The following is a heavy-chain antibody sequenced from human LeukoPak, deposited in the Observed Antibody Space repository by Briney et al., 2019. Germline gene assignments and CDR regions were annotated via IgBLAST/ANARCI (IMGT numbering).Heavy chain of an antibody. Sequence: GGSLRLSCAASAFSFRNYAMSWVRRAPGKGLEWVSSISGSGGSTYYADSVKGRFTISRDNSKNTLYLQMNSLRAEDTAVYYCAKEDPPYPGYSIGRVDYWGQGTLVTVSS. J-gene: IGHJ4*02. CDR2: ISGSGGST. CDR3: AKEDPPYPGYSIGRVDY. V-gene: IGHV3-23*01. CDR1: AFSFRNYA. D-gene: IGHD6-19*01.